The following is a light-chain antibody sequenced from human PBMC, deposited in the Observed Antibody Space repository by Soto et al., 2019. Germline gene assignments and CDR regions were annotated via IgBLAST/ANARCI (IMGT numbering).Light chain of an antibody. J-gene: IGLJ1*01. CDR2: DVS. CDR3: GSYTSSSTPWV. CDR1: SSDVGGFKY. Sequence: QSVLTQPPSVSGSPGQSIAISCTGASSDVGGFKYVSWYQHHPGKAPKLMICDVSDRPSGVSNRFSGSKSGNTASLTISGLQAEDEADYYCGSYTSSSTPWVFGTGTKVTVL. V-gene: IGLV2-14*03.